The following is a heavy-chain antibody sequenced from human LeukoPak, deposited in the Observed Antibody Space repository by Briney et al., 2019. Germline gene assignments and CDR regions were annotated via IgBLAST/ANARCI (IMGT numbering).Heavy chain of an antibody. J-gene: IGHJ4*02. CDR3: AKVDSYGYYY. D-gene: IGHD5-18*01. CDR1: GFTFGDYA. V-gene: IGHV3-49*03. CDR2: IRSKAYGGTT. Sequence: GGSLRLSCTASGFTFGDYAMSWFRQAPGKGLEWVGFIRSKAYGGTTEYAASVKGRFTISRDDSKSIAYLQMNSLRAEDTAVYYCAKVDSYGYYYWGQGTLVTVSS.